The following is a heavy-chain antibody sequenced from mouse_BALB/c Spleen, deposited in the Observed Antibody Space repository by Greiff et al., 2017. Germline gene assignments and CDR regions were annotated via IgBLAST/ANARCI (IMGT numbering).Heavy chain of an antibody. Sequence: VKLMESGPGLVAPSQSLSITCTVSGFSLTSYGVHWVRQPPGKGLEWLGVIWAGGSTNYNSALMSRLSISKDNSKSKVFLKMNSLQIYDTAMYYCARGGGNYYYAMDYWGQGTSVTVSA. CDR2: IWAGGST. CDR1: GFSLTSYG. J-gene: IGHJ4*01. CDR3: ARGGGNYYYAMDY. V-gene: IGHV2-9*02. D-gene: IGHD2-1*01.